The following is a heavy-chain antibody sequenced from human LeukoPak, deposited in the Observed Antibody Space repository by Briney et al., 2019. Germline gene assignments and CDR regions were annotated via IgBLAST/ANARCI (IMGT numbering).Heavy chain of an antibody. D-gene: IGHD3-10*01. CDR2: IKQDGSEK. CDR1: GSTFSSYW. CDR3: ASHYRGVIISYFDY. J-gene: IGHJ4*02. Sequence: GGSLRLSCAASGSTFSSYWMSWVRQAPGKGLEWVANIKQDGSEKYYVDSVKGRFTISRDNAKNSLYLQMNSLRAEDTAVYYCASHYRGVIISYFDYWGQGTLVTVSS. V-gene: IGHV3-7*01.